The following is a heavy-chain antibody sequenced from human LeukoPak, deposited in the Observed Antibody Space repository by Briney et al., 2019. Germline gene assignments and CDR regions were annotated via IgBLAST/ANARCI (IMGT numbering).Heavy chain of an antibody. CDR2: INHSGST. CDR1: GGSFSGYY. V-gene: IGHV4-34*01. CDR3: AGQGGGVALDY. J-gene: IGHJ4*02. Sequence: SETLSLTCAVYGGSFSGYYWSWIRQPPGKGLEWIGEINHSGSTNYNPSLKSRVTISVDTSKNQFSLKLSSVTAADTAVYYCAGQGGGVALDYWGQGMLVTVSS. D-gene: IGHD2-8*01.